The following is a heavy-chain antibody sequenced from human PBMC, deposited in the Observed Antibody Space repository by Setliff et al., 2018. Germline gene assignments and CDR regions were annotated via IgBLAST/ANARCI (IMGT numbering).Heavy chain of an antibody. CDR1: GFTFSSYA. Sequence: GGSLRLSCAASGFTFSSYAMSWVRQAPGKGLEWVSGLNDVGHNTYYADSVKGRFTISSDNSKNMLYLQMNSLRAEDAAVYYCAKHVLSSGWPNDAFDFWGQGTMVTVSS. CDR3: AKHVLSSGWPNDAFDF. V-gene: IGHV3-23*01. D-gene: IGHD6-25*01. CDR2: LNDVGHNT. J-gene: IGHJ3*01.